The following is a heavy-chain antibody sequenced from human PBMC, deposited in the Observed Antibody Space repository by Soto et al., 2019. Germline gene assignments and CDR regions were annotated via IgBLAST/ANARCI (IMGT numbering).Heavy chain of an antibody. CDR3: ARDRYSSSWYLTSFDY. Sequence: QVQLVQSGAEVKKPGASVKVSCKASGYTFTSYGISWVRQAPGQGLEWMGWISAYNGDTNYAQNLHGRVTLNSETSTSTAYMELRSLTSDDTAVDYCARDRYSSSWYLTSFDYWGQGTLVTVSS. CDR2: ISAYNGDT. V-gene: IGHV1-18*01. J-gene: IGHJ4*02. D-gene: IGHD6-13*01. CDR1: GYTFTSYG.